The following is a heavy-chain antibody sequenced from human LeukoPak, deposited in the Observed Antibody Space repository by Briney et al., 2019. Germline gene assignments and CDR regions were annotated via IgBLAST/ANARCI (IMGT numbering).Heavy chain of an antibody. D-gene: IGHD6-19*01. V-gene: IGHV1-69*13. CDR3: ARAPYSSGGSTNYSYYYYMDV. Sequence: ASVKVSCKASGGTFSSYAISWVRQAPGQGLEWMGGIIPVFGRASYAQHFQGRVTIIADESTSTAYMEVSSLRSEDTAVYYCARAPYSSGGSTNYSYYYYMDVWGKGTTVTVSS. J-gene: IGHJ6*03. CDR1: GGTFSSYA. CDR2: IIPVFGRA.